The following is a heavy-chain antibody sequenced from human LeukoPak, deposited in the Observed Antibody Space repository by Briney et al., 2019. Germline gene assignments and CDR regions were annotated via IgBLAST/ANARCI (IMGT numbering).Heavy chain of an antibody. D-gene: IGHD1-26*01. CDR2: IYFSGST. Sequence: KPSETLSLTCTVSGGSIGSGGYYWSWIRQPPGKGLEWIGYIYFSGSTNYNPSLKSRVTISVDTSKNQFSLKLSSVTAADTAVYYCARSRSQSGSYRYYFDYWGQGTLVTVSS. CDR1: GGSIGSGGYY. V-gene: IGHV4-61*08. J-gene: IGHJ4*02. CDR3: ARSRSQSGSYRYYFDY.